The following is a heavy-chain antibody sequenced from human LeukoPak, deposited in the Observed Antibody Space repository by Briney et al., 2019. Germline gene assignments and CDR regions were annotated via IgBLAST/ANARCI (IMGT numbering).Heavy chain of an antibody. D-gene: IGHD3-3*01. CDR2: INSDGSST. J-gene: IGHJ6*02. CDR3: ARDRVAYYDFWSGYSSDYGMDV. Sequence: PGGSLRLSCAASGFTFSSYWMHWVRQAPGKGLVWVSRINSDGSSTSYADSVKGRFTISRGNAKNTLYLQMNSLRAEDTAVYYCARDRVAYYDFWSGYSSDYGMDVWGQGTTVTVSS. CDR1: GFTFSSYW. V-gene: IGHV3-74*01.